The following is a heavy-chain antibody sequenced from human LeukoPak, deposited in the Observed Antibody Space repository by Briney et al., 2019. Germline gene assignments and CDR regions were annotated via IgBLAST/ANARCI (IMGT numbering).Heavy chain of an antibody. V-gene: IGHV3-21*01. CDR3: ARDSEFRSVVVVAATSLDSRFDP. CDR1: GFTVSSNY. J-gene: IGHJ5*02. Sequence: GGSLRLSCAASGFTVSSNYMSWVRQAPGKGLEWVSSISSSSSYIYYADSVKGRFTISRDNAKNSLYLQMNSLRAEDTAVYYCARDSEFRSVVVVAATSLDSRFDPWGQGTLVTVSS. CDR2: ISSSSSYI. D-gene: IGHD2-15*01.